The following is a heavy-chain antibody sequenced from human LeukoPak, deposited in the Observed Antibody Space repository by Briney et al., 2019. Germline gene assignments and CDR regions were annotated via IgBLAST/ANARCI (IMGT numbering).Heavy chain of an antibody. Sequence: PGGSLRLSCAASGFTFSSYAMSWVRQAPGKGLEWVSAISGSGGSTCYADSVKGRFTISRDNSKNTLYLQMNSLRAEDTAVYYCAKPDRITMVRGVIIYPDYWGQGTLVTVSS. J-gene: IGHJ4*02. CDR1: GFTFSSYA. CDR3: AKPDRITMVRGVIIYPDY. V-gene: IGHV3-23*01. D-gene: IGHD3-10*01. CDR2: ISGSGGST.